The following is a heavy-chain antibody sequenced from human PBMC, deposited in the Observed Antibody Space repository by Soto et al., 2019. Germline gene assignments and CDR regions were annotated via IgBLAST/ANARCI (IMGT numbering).Heavy chain of an antibody. J-gene: IGHJ6*03. CDR3: ARETKQLPDDHYYYYYYYMDV. V-gene: IGHV1-69*04. D-gene: IGHD6-13*01. CDR2: IIPILGIT. CDR1: GGTFSSYT. Sequence: GASVKVSCKASGGTFSSYTISWVRQAPGQGLEWMGRIIPILGITNYAQKFQGRVTITADKSTSTAYMELSSLRSEDTAVYYCARETKQLPDDHYYYYYYYMDVWGKGTTVTVSS.